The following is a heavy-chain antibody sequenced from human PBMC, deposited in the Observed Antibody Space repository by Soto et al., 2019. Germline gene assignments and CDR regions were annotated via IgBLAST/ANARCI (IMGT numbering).Heavy chain of an antibody. CDR1: GGTFSSYA. CDR3: ARGRDMITLGGVIVNYYYYYGMDV. CDR2: IIPIFGTA. D-gene: IGHD3-16*02. V-gene: IGHV1-69*01. J-gene: IGHJ6*02. Sequence: QVQLVQSGAEVKKPGSSVKVSCKASGGTFSSYAISWVRQAPGQGLEWMGGIIPIFGTANYAQKFQGRVTITADESTSTAYMELSSLRSEDTAVYYCARGRDMITLGGVIVNYYYYYGMDVWGQGTTVTVSS.